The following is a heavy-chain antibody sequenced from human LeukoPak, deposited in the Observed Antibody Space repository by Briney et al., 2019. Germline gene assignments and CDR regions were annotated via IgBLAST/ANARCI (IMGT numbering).Heavy chain of an antibody. V-gene: IGHV1-18*01. CDR2: ISAYNGNT. CDR1: GYTFTSYG. Sequence: ASGKVSCKASGYTFTSYGISWVRQAPGQGLEWVGWISAYNGNTNYAQQLQGRVTMTTDTPTSPAYMERRGLRSDDTAVYYCASGANWFDPWGQGTLVTVSS. CDR3: ASGANWFDP. J-gene: IGHJ5*02. D-gene: IGHD3-16*01.